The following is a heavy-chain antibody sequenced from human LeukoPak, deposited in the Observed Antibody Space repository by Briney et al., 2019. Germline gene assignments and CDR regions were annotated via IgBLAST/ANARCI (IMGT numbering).Heavy chain of an antibody. CDR3: ARGEVVAVVAATLMYNWFDP. CDR1: GGSFSGYY. V-gene: IGHV4-34*01. J-gene: IGHJ5*02. CDR2: INHSGST. D-gene: IGHD2-15*01. Sequence: PSEALSLTCAVYGGSFSGYYWTWIRQPPGKGLEWIGEINHSGSTNYNPSLKSRVTISIDTSKNQFSLKLSSVTAADTAVYYCARGEVVAVVAATLMYNWFDPWGQGTLVTVSS.